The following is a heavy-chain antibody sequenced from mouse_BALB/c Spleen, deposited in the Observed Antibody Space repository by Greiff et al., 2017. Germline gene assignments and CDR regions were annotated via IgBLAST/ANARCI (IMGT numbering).Heavy chain of an antibody. D-gene: IGHD1-1*01. CDR2: INSNGGST. J-gene: IGHJ2*01. CDR1: GFTFSSYG. V-gene: IGHV5-6-3*01. CDR3: ARDIYPYYFDY. Sequence: EVQRVESGGGLVQPGGSLKLSCAASGFTFSSYGMSWVRQTPDKRLELVATINSNGGSTYYPDSVKGRFTISRDNAKNTLYLQMSSLKSEDTAMYYCARDIYPYYFDYWGQGTTLTVSS.